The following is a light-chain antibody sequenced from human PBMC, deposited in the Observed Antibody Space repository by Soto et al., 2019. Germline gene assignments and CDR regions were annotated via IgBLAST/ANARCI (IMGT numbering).Light chain of an antibody. CDR2: GAS. V-gene: IGKV3-20*01. CDR3: QQYAGSAT. J-gene: IGKJ1*01. Sequence: EIVLTQSPGSLSMSPGERVTLSCRASQSVRSNYLAWYQQKPGQAPRLLIYGASSRATGIPDRFSGSGSGTDFTLTISRLETEDIAVYYCQQYAGSATFGQGTKVEIK. CDR1: QSVRSNY.